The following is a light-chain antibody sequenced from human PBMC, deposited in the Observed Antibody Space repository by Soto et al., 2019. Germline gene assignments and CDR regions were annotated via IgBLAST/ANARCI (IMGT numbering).Light chain of an antibody. CDR3: TSYTSSSTYV. CDR2: DVS. CDR1: SSDVGAYNY. V-gene: IGLV2-14*01. Sequence: QSALTQPASVSGSPGQSIAISCTGTSSDVGAYNYVSWYQQHPGKAPKLMIYDVSHRPSGASDRFSGSKSGNTASLTISGLQPEDEADYYCTSYTSSSTYVFGTGTKVTAL. J-gene: IGLJ1*01.